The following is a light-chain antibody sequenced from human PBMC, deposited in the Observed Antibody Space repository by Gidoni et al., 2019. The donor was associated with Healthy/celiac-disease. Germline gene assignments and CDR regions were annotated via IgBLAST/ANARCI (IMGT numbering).Light chain of an antibody. J-gene: IGKJ4*01. Sequence: EIVLTQSPATLSLSPGERATLSCRASQSVSSYLAWYQQKPGQAPRLLIYDASNRATGIPARFIGSGSGTDFPLTISSREPEDFAVYYCQQRSNWPALTFGGGTKVEIK. CDR2: DAS. CDR3: QQRSNWPALT. V-gene: IGKV3-11*01. CDR1: QSVSSY.